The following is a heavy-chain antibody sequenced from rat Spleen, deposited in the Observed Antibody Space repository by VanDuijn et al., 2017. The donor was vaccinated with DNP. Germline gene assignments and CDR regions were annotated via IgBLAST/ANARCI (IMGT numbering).Heavy chain of an antibody. CDR2: ISYSGGT. D-gene: IGHD1-1*01. CDR3: ARWVRYFDS. V-gene: IGHV3-1*01. Sequence: EVRLQESGPGLVNPSQSLSLTCSVTGYSITSNYWAWIRKFPGSKMELMGYISYSGGTRYNPSLKSRISITRDTSENQFFLHLNSVTTEDTATYYCARWVRYFDSWGQGVMVTVSS. CDR1: GYSITSNY. J-gene: IGHJ2*01.